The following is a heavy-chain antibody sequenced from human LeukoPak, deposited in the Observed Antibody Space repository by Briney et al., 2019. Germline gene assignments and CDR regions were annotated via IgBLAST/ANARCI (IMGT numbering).Heavy chain of an antibody. CDR3: ARGQFTFWYFDL. V-gene: IGHV4-34*01. CDR1: GGSFSGYY. J-gene: IGHJ2*01. D-gene: IGHD3-16*01. Sequence: SETLSLTCAVYGGSFSGYYWRWIRQPPGKGLEWIGEINHSGSTNYNPSLRSRVTISVDTSKNQFSLKLSSVTAANTAVYYCARGQFTFWYFDLWGRGTLVTVSS. CDR2: INHSGST.